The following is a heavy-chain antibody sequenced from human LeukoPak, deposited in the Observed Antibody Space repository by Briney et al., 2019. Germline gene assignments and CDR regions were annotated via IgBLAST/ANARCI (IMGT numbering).Heavy chain of an antibody. Sequence: PGGSLRLSCAASGFTFSDYYMSWIRQAPGKGLEWPAFISPSGGAIYYADSVKGRFTISRDNVKNSLYLQMNSLKAEDTAVYYCARGLFVAGSFFDSWGQGTLVTVSS. J-gene: IGHJ4*03. CDR1: GFTFSDYY. CDR2: ISPSGGAI. D-gene: IGHD2-15*01. V-gene: IGHV3-11*04. CDR3: ARGLFVAGSFFDS.